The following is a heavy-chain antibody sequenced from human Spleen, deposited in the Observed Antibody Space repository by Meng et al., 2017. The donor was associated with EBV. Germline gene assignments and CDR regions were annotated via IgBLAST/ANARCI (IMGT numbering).Heavy chain of an antibody. J-gene: IGHJ4*02. V-gene: IGHV4-4*02. Sequence: SGSLVCSCAFARGFITSGDWWSWVRQAPGKGLEWSGDTHHSRANYYNPFLKSRATISQDMSKDQFSLRLSSVTAADTAVYYCARAGYHRPASEYWGQGTLVTVSS. D-gene: IGHD2-15*01. CDR3: ARAGYHRPASEY. CDR1: RGFITSGDW. CDR2: THHSRAN.